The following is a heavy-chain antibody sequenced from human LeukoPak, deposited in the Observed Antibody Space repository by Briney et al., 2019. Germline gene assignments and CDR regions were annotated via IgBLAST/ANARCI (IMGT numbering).Heavy chain of an antibody. V-gene: IGHV3-66*01. CDR2: IYSGGST. CDR3: ARWHTSGHNYYYDY. D-gene: IGHD3-22*01. J-gene: IGHJ4*02. Sequence: PGGSLRLSCAASGFTVSSNYMSWVRQAPGKGLEWVSVIYSGGSTYYADSVKGRFTISRDNSKNTLYLQMNSLRAEDTAVYYCARWHTSGHNYYYDYWGQGTLVTVSS. CDR1: GFTVSSNY.